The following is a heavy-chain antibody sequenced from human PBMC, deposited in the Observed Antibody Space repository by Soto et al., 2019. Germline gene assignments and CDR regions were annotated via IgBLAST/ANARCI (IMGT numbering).Heavy chain of an antibody. J-gene: IGHJ4*02. CDR3: ASYCSGGRCHSDY. Sequence: QLQLQESGPRLVKPSVTLSLTCSVSGDSINSNSYYWGWVRQPPGKGLEWIGNVYYGGRDYYNVSLEGRVTITVDTSKNHLSLKLSSVTGADTAVYYCASYCSGGRCHSDYWGQGTLVTVSS. V-gene: IGHV4-39*02. CDR1: GDSINSNSYY. CDR2: VYYGGRD. D-gene: IGHD2-15*01.